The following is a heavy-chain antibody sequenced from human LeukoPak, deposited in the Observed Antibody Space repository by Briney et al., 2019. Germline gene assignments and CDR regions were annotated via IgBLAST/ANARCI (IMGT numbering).Heavy chain of an antibody. V-gene: IGHV4-59*08. J-gene: IGHJ4*02. Sequence: PSETLSLTCTVSGGSISNCYWSWIRQPPGKGLEWIGYIYSSGHTNYNPSLKSRVTISVDTSKNQFSLNLRSVTAADTAVYYCARHFSGAAAPLPFHYWGQGTLVTVSS. CDR2: IYSSGHT. CDR3: ARHFSGAAAPLPFHY. D-gene: IGHD6-13*01. CDR1: GGSISNCY.